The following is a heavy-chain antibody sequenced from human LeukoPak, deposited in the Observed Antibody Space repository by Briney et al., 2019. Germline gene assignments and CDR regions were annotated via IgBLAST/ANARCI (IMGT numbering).Heavy chain of an antibody. Sequence: PGGSLRLSCETSGFTFSSYEMNWVRQTPGKGLEWVSYISSSGSSISYADTVKGRFTISRDNAKKSLYLQMNSLRVEDTAVYYCARVRRPSEDYGSGDNWFDPWGQGTLVTVSP. CDR3: ARVRRPSEDYGSGDNWFDP. CDR2: ISSSGSSI. V-gene: IGHV3-48*03. D-gene: IGHD3-10*01. CDR1: GFTFSSYE. J-gene: IGHJ5*02.